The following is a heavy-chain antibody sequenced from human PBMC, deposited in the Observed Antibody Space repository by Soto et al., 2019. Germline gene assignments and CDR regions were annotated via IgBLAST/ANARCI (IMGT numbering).Heavy chain of an antibody. D-gene: IGHD6-19*01. V-gene: IGHV3-30*18. J-gene: IGHJ4*02. CDR3: AKGGRQWLVRSDFTC. Sequence: VQLVESGGGVVQPGRSLRLSCAASGFTFSDYAMHWVRQAPGKGLEWVAVVSHDGRNTHYADSVKGRFTISRDSSKNTVSLQMTSLRAEDTAVYYGAKGGRQWLVRSDFTCWGQGALVTVSS. CDR1: GFTFSDYA. CDR2: VSHDGRNT.